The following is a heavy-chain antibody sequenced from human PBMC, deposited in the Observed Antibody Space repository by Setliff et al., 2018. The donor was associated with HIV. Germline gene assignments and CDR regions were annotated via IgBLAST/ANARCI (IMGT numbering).Heavy chain of an antibody. CDR3: ASRVYYYDSSGYLREEGFDP. D-gene: IGHD3-22*01. CDR2: INHSGST. CDR1: GGSISSSGSY. J-gene: IGHJ5*02. Sequence: KPLETLSLTCTVSGGSISSSGSYWGWIRQPPGKGLEWIGEINHSGSTNYNPSLKSRVTISVDTSKNQFSLKLSSVTAADAAVYYCASRVYYYDSSGYLREEGFDPWGQGTLVTVSS. V-gene: IGHV4-39*01.